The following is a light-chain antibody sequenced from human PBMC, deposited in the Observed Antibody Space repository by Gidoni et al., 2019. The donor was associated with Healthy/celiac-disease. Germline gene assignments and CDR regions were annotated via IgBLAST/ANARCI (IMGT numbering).Light chain of an antibody. CDR1: QSVRSN. Sequence: EIVMTQSPATLSVSPGERATRSCRASQSVRSNLAWYQQKPGQAPRLLNYGASTRATGIPARFSGSGSGTEFTLTISSLQSEDFAVYCCQVRGTFGQGTKVEIK. V-gene: IGKV3-15*01. CDR3: QVRGT. CDR2: GAS. J-gene: IGKJ1*01.